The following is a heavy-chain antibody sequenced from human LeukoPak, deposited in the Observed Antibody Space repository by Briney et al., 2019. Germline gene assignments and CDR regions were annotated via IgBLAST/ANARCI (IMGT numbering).Heavy chain of an antibody. D-gene: IGHD3-3*01. Sequence: GGSLRLSCVVSGFTFGKYWMSWVRQAPGKGLEWVANIKLDGSEKNYVDSVKGRFTISRDNTKNSLYLQMNSLRVEDTAVFYCVRDQYDTWSRRGNFDSWGQGTLVIVSS. CDR1: GFTFGKYW. CDR3: VRDQYDTWSRRGNFDS. CDR2: IKLDGSEK. J-gene: IGHJ4*02. V-gene: IGHV3-7*03.